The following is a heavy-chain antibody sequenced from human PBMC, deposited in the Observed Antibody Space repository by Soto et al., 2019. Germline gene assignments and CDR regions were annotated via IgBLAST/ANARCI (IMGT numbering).Heavy chain of an antibody. J-gene: IGHJ6*02. CDR2: ISSSGSTI. D-gene: IGHD1-1*01. CDR3: ARTMRLVASTRPYNYFGLDV. CDR1: GFTFSDYY. V-gene: IGHV3-11*04. Sequence: GGSLRLSCAASGFTFSDYYMSWIRQAPGKGLEWVSYISSSGSTIYYADSVKGRVTISVETSKNQFSLNLIPVTAAVTAVYYCARTMRLVASTRPYNYFGLDVWGQGTPVTVSS.